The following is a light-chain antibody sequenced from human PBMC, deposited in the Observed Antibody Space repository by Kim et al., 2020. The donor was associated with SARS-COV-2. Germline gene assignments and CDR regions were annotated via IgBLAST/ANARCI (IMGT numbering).Light chain of an antibody. CDR1: KLGDKY. J-gene: IGLJ2*01. CDR2: QDS. CDR3: QAWDSSTVV. V-gene: IGLV3-1*01. Sequence: VSPGQTGSITCSGDKLGDKYACWYQQKPGQSPVLVIYQDSKRPSGIPERFSGSNSGNTATLTISGTQAMDEADYYCQAWDSSTVVFGGGTQLTVL.